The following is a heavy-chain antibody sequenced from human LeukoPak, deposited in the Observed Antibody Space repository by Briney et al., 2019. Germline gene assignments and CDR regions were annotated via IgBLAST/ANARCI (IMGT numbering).Heavy chain of an antibody. CDR1: GFSFSDSV. CDR2: ISHDVKTT. D-gene: IGHD3-10*01. CDR3: VKEAYYGWGSSPTFYFDY. J-gene: IGHJ4*02. Sequence: PGKSLRLSCVASGFSFSDSVIHWVRQDPGKGLEWVAVISHDVKTTYYADSARGRFTISRDNYRNTVFLQMNRLRPEDTAVYYCVKEAYYGWGSSPTFYFDYWGQGTRVTVSS. V-gene: IGHV3-30*04.